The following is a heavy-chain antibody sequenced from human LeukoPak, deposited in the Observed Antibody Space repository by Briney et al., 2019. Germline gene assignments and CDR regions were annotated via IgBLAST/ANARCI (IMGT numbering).Heavy chain of an antibody. Sequence: HPGGSLRLSCAASGFTFSSYAMSWVRQAPGKGLEWVSAISGSGGSTYYADSVKGRFTISRDNSKNTLYLQMNSLRAEDTAVYYCAKDRGGGSGSYSYGMDVWGEGTTVTVSS. CDR2: ISGSGGST. V-gene: IGHV3-23*01. D-gene: IGHD3-10*01. CDR3: AKDRGGGSGSYSYGMDV. J-gene: IGHJ6*04. CDR1: GFTFSSYA.